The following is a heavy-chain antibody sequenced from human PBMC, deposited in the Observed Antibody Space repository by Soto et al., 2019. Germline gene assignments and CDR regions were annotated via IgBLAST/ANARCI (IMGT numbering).Heavy chain of an antibody. J-gene: IGHJ5*02. CDR3: ARGGNGRNYTPPDP. V-gene: IGHV4-39*02. D-gene: IGHD2-15*01. CDR2: VYYSGST. CDR1: GGSISSNSYY. Sequence: SETLSLTCTVSGGSISSNSYYWSWIRQSPGKGLEWIGTVYYSGSTYYNPSLKSRVTISVDKSKNHYSLTVNSVTAADTGVYYCARGGNGRNYTPPDPLRRGTLVTVPS.